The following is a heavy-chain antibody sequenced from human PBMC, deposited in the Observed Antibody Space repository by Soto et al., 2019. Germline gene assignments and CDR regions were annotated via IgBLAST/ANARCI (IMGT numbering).Heavy chain of an antibody. CDR3: ARDSPPSFYCSSTSCHVDY. V-gene: IGHV3-33*01. D-gene: IGHD2-2*01. Sequence: GGSLRLSCAASGFTFSSYGMHWVRQAPGKGLEWVAVIWYDGSNKYYADSVKGRFTISRENSKHTLYLQMNSLRAEDTAVYYCARDSPPSFYCSSTSCHVDYWGQGTLVTVSS. CDR1: GFTFSSYG. CDR2: IWYDGSNK. J-gene: IGHJ4*02.